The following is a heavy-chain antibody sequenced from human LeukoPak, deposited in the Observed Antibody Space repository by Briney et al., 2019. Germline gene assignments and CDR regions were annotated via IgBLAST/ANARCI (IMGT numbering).Heavy chain of an antibody. CDR2: ISYDGSNK. J-gene: IGHJ4*02. CDR3: AREAIAVAAFDY. D-gene: IGHD6-19*01. CDR1: GFTFSSYA. Sequence: PGGSLRLSCAASGFTFSSYAMHWVRQAPGKGLEWVAVISYDGSNKYYADSVKGRFTISRDNSKNTLYLQMNSLRAEDTAVYYCAREAIAVAAFDYWGQGTLVTVSS. V-gene: IGHV3-30-3*01.